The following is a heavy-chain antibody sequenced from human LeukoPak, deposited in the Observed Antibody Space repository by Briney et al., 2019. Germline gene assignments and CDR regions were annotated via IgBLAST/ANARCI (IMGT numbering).Heavy chain of an antibody. CDR2: IFYSGNT. CDR1: GGSISGYY. J-gene: IGHJ3*02. CDR3: ARGYIYGNFVYAFDI. D-gene: IGHD5-18*01. Sequence: PSETLSLTCTVSGGSISGYYWNWIRQPPGKGLEWIGYIFYSGNTNYNPSLKSRLTISVDTSKNHFSLKLSSVTAADTAVYYCARGYIYGNFVYAFDIWGQGTTVTVSS. V-gene: IGHV4-59*08.